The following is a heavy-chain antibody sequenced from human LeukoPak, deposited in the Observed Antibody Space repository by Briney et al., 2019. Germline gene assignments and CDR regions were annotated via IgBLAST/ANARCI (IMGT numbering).Heavy chain of an antibody. J-gene: IGHJ4*02. CDR3: ARDLEYCSSTSCYTGDY. CDR2: ISAYNGNT. CDR1: GYTFTSYG. Sequence: ASVKVSCKASGYTFTSYGISWVRQAPGQGLEWMGWISAYNGNTNYAQKLQGRVTMTTDTSTSTAYMELWSLRSDDTAVYYCARDLEYCSSTSCYTGDYWGQGTLVTVSS. D-gene: IGHD2-2*02. V-gene: IGHV1-18*01.